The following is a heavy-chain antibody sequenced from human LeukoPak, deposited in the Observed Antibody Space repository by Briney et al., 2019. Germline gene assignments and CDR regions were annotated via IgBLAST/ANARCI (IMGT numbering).Heavy chain of an antibody. CDR1: GGSINSYY. V-gene: IGHV4-59*08. CDR3: ARYGYSYGLDY. D-gene: IGHD5-18*01. Sequence: SETLSLTCTVSGGSINSYYWSWIRQPPGKGLEWIGYIHYSGSTNYNPSLKSRVTMSVDTSKNQFSLKLSSVSAADTAVYYCARYGYSYGLDYWGQGTLVTVSS. CDR2: IHYSGST. J-gene: IGHJ4*02.